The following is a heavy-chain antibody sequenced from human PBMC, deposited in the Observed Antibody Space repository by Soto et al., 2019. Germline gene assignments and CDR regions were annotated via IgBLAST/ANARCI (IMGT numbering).Heavy chain of an antibody. V-gene: IGHV3-73*01. Sequence: EVQLVESGGGLVKRGGSLKLSCAASGFTFSGSAMHWVRQASGKGLEWVGRIRSKANSYATAYAASVKGRFTISRDDSKNTAYLQMNSLKTEDTAVYYCTSTSSSGSYYFRVCWGQGTLVTVSS. CDR1: GFTFSGSA. CDR3: TSTSSSGSYYFRVC. CDR2: IRSKANSYAT. D-gene: IGHD1-26*01. J-gene: IGHJ4*02.